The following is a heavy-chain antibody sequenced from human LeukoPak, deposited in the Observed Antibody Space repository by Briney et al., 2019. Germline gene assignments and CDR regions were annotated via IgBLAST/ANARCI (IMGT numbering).Heavy chain of an antibody. D-gene: IGHD6-13*01. Sequence: GGSLRLSCAASGFTFSSYSMNWVRQAPGKGLEWVSFISSSSSYIYYADSVKGRFTISRDNSKNTLYLQMNSLRAEDTAVYYCAKGRIAAAGIWYWGQGTLVTVSS. J-gene: IGHJ4*02. CDR1: GFTFSSYS. CDR3: AKGRIAAAGIWY. CDR2: ISSSSSYI. V-gene: IGHV3-21*04.